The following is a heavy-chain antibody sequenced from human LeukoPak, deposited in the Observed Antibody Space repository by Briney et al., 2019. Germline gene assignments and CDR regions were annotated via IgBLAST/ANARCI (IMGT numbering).Heavy chain of an antibody. J-gene: IGHJ4*02. D-gene: IGHD6-19*01. Sequence: PSETLSVICTVSGGSISSYYWSWIRQPPGKGLEWIGYIYYSGSTNYNPSLKSRVTISVDTSKNQFSLKLSSVTAADTAVYYCARQSIAVANEFDYWGQGTLVTVSS. CDR1: GGSISSYY. CDR3: ARQSIAVANEFDY. CDR2: IYYSGST. V-gene: IGHV4-59*08.